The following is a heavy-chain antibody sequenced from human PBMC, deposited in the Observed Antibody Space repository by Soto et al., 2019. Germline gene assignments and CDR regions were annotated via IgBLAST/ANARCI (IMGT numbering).Heavy chain of an antibody. CDR2: IYYSGST. Sequence: QLQLQESGPGLVKPSETLSLTCTVSGGSISSSSYYWGWIRQPPGKGLEWIGSIYYSGSTYYNPSLKSRVTISVDTSKNQFSLKLSSVTAADTAVYYCARHEDYYDSRYDAFDIWGQGTMVTVSS. CDR3: ARHEDYYDSRYDAFDI. CDR1: GGSISSSSYY. V-gene: IGHV4-39*01. D-gene: IGHD3-22*01. J-gene: IGHJ3*02.